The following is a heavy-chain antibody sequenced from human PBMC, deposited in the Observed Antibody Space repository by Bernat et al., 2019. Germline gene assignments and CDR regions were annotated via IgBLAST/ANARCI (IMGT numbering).Heavy chain of an antibody. CDR3: ARLDGYLPRELWYFDL. D-gene: IGHD5-24*01. V-gene: IGHV3-66*04. CDR1: GFTVSSNY. CDR2: IYSGGST. Sequence: EVQLVESGGGLVQPGGSLRLSCAASGFTVSSNYMSWVRQAPGKGLEWVSVIYSGGSTYYADSVKGRVTISRDNSKNTLYLQMNSLRAEDTAVYYCARLDGYLPRELWYFDLWGRGTLVTVSS. J-gene: IGHJ2*01.